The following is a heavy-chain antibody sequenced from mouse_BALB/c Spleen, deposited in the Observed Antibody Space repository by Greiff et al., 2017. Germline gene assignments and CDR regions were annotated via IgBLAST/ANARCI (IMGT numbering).Heavy chain of an antibody. CDR2: INPYNDGT. CDR3: ARGLYDGYYAVDY. D-gene: IGHD2-3*01. J-gene: IGHJ2*01. V-gene: IGHV1-14*01. CDR1: GYTFTSYV. Sequence: QLQESGPELVKPGASVKMSCKASGYTFTSYVMHWVKQKPGQGLEWIGYINPYNDGTKYNEKFKGKATLTSDKSSSTAYMELSSLTSEDSAVYYCARGLYDGYYAVDYWGQGTTLTVSS.